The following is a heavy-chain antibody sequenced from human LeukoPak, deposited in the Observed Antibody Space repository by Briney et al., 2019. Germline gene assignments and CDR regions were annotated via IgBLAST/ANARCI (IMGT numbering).Heavy chain of an antibody. D-gene: IGHD5-18*01. CDR3: ARGGSDTAMAHDY. J-gene: IGHJ4*02. Sequence: GGSLRLSCAASGFTFSNHWMHWVRQAPGKGLMWVSRINRDGSRTDYAGSVKGRFTISRDDAKNTLYLQVNSLRAEDTAVYFCARGGSDTAMAHDYWGQGTLVTVSS. CDR2: INRDGSRT. V-gene: IGHV3-74*01. CDR1: GFTFSNHW.